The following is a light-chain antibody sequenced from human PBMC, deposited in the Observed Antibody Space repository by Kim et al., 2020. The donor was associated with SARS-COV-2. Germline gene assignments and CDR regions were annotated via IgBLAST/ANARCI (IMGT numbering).Light chain of an antibody. J-gene: IGKJ2*01. CDR3: QKCFSAPAA. Sequence: DIVVTHSPDSLAVSLGERATINCKSSQNVLYSSDNKNYLAWYQQKPGQPPKVLIYWASTRESGVPDRFSGSGSGTDFTLTISSLQAEDVATDFCQKCFSAPAAFGQGTKLEI. V-gene: IGKV4-1*01. CDR2: WAS. CDR1: QNVLYSSDNKNY.